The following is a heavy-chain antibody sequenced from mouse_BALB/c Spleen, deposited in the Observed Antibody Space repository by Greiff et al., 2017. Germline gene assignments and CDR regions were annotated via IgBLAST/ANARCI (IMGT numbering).Heavy chain of an antibody. CDR3: ARGDLLWTWFAY. CDR1: GFTFSSYA. V-gene: IGHV5-6-5*01. Sequence: DVMLVESGGGLVKPGGSLKLSCAASGFTFSSYAMSWVRQTPEKRLEWVASISSGGSTYYPDSVKGRFTISRDNARNILYLQMSSLRSEDTAMYYCARGDLLWTWFAYWGQGTLVTVSA. CDR2: ISSGGST. J-gene: IGHJ3*01. D-gene: IGHD2-1*01.